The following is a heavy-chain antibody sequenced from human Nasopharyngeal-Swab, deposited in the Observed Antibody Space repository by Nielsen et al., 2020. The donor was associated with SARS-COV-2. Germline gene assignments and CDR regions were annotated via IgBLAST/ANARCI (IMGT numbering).Heavy chain of an antibody. CDR2: IKQDGSEK. V-gene: IGHV3-7*02. J-gene: IGHJ4*02. CDR1: GFTFSSYW. D-gene: IGHD6-6*01. Sequence: GESLKISCAASGFTFSSYWMSWVRQAPGKGLEWVANIKQDGSEKYYVDSVKGRFTISRDNAKNSLYLQMNSLRAEDTAVYYCARASSSSHYWGQGTLVTVSS. CDR3: ARASSSSHY.